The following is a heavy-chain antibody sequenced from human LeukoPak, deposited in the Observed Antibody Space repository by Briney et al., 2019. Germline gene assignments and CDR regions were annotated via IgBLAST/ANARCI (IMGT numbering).Heavy chain of an antibody. CDR3: ARDHRYVFDN. J-gene: IGHJ4*01. D-gene: IGHD5-12*01. V-gene: IGHV3-48*01. CDR2: IGISSGNT. CDR1: GFNFIDYS. Sequence: GGSLRLSCAASGFNFIDYSMNWVRQAPGKGLEWISYIGISSGNTKYADSVKGRFTISRDKARNSLYLQMNSLRVEDTAVYYCARDHRYVFDNWGHGTLVTVSS.